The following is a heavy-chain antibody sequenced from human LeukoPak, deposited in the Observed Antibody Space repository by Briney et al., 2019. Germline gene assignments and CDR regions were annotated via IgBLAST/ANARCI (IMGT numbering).Heavy chain of an antibody. CDR2: MNPNSGNT. Sequence: ASVKVSCKASGYTFTGYYIHWVRQATGQGLEWMGWMNPNSGNTGYAQKFQGRVTMTRNTSISTAYMELSSLRSEDTAVYYCAREVDYYDSSGYYSNWFDPWGQGTLVTVSS. CDR1: GYTFTGYY. J-gene: IGHJ5*02. V-gene: IGHV1-8*02. D-gene: IGHD3-22*01. CDR3: AREVDYYDSSGYYSNWFDP.